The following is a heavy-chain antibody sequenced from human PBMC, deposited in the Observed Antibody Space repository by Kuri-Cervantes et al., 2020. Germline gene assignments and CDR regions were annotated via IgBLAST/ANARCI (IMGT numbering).Heavy chain of an antibody. CDR3: ARYNGYDYFDY. Sequence: ESLKISCTVSGYLISSGYYWGWIRQPPGKGLEWIGNVFHRGTTYYNLSLRSRVTISVDTYKNQFSLKVSSVTAADTAVYFCARYNGYDYFDYWGHGTLVTVSS. J-gene: IGHJ4*01. D-gene: IGHD5-12*01. V-gene: IGHV4-38-2*02. CDR1: GYLISSGYY. CDR2: VFHRGTT.